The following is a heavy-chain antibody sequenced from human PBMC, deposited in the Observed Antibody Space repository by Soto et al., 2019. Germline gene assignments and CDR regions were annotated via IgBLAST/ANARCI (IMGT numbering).Heavy chain of an antibody. D-gene: IGHD3-3*01. J-gene: IGHJ4*02. CDR1: CVSLSKYY. V-gene: IGHV4-4*07. Sequence: SKTLSLACHDSCVSLSKYYWSWLRQPAGTSLEWRWRIPTSGHVVSKVSHRSRLSMSEDMSNNHCSLKRTSVSGEDWAVYYCATDNNGVWRFYPLAFDYWVQGALVAVSP. CDR2: IPTSGHV. CDR3: ATDNNGVWRFYPLAFDY.